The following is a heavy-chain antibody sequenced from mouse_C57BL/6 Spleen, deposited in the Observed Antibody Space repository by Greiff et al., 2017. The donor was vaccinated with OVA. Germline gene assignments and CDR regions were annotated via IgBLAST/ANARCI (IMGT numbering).Heavy chain of an antibody. D-gene: IGHD1-1*01. CDR1: GFTFSDYY. CDR2: INYDGSST. Sequence: EVNVVESEGGLVQPGSSMKLSCTASGFTFSDYYMAWVRQVPEKGLEWVANINYDGSSTYYLDSLKSRFIISRDNAKNILYLQMSSLKSEDTATYYCARYYGSSYGYFDVWGTGTTVKVSS. V-gene: IGHV5-16*01. CDR3: ARYYGSSYGYFDV. J-gene: IGHJ1*03.